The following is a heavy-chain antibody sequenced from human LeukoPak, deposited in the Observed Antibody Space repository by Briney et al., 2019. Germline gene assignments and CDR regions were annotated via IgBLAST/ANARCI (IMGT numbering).Heavy chain of an antibody. CDR2: INPNSGGT. Sequence: ASVKVSCKASGYTFTGYYMHRVRQAPGQGLKWMGWINPNSGGTNYAQKFQGRVTMTRDTSISTAYMELSRLRSDDTAVYYCATYDPLYFQHWGQGTLVTVSS. CDR3: ATYDPLYFQH. D-gene: IGHD5-12*01. V-gene: IGHV1-2*02. J-gene: IGHJ1*01. CDR1: GYTFTGYY.